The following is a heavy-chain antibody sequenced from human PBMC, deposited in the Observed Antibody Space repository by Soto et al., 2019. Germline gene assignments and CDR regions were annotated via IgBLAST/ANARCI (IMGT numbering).Heavy chain of an antibody. Sequence: EVQLVESGGGLVQPGGSLRLSCAASGFTFSSYWMHWVRQAPGKGLVWVSRINSDGSSTSYADSVKGRFTISRDNAKNTLDLQMNSLRAEDTAVYYCARAIRHRSPYYYGMDVWGQGTTVTVSS. CDR2: INSDGSST. V-gene: IGHV3-74*01. CDR1: GFTFSSYW. D-gene: IGHD2-15*01. CDR3: ARAIRHRSPYYYGMDV. J-gene: IGHJ6*02.